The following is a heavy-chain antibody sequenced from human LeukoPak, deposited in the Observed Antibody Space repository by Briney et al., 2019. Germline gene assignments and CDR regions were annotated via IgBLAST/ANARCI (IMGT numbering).Heavy chain of an antibody. Sequence: ASVKVSCTASGDTFTGNYMHWVRQAPGQGLEWMGRINPNSGGTNYAQKFQGRVTMTRDTSISTAYMELSRLRSDDTAVYYCARSFPPEYYDFWSGSYLGPDYWGQGTLVTVSS. CDR1: GDTFTGNY. J-gene: IGHJ4*02. V-gene: IGHV1-2*06. CDR3: ARSFPPEYYDFWSGSYLGPDY. CDR2: INPNSGGT. D-gene: IGHD3-3*01.